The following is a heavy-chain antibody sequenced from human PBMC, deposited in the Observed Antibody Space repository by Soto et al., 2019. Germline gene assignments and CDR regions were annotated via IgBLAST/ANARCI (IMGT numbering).Heavy chain of an antibody. CDR1: GGSVRSGGDY. J-gene: IGHJ6*02. CDR2: IYYSGST. CDR3: ARALQHPYYYYYHGMDV. V-gene: IGHV4-31*03. Sequence: SETLCVTCTVSGGSVRSGGDYGSWIRQHPGKGLEWIGYIYYSGSTYYNPSLKSRVTISVDTSKNQFSLKLSSVTAADTAAYYCARALQHPYYYYYHGMDVWGQGSTVTVSS.